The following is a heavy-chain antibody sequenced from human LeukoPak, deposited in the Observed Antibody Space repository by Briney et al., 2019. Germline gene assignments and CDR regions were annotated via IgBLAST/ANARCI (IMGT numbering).Heavy chain of an antibody. Sequence: PGGSLRLSCAASGLTFSSYSMNWVRQAPGKGLEWVSYIGAAGSTIYYADSVKGRFTISRDNAKNSLFLQMNSLRAEDTAVYYCARDSSTYAGPPDYWGQGTLVTVSS. CDR3: ARDSSTYAGPPDY. J-gene: IGHJ4*02. CDR2: IGAAGSTI. CDR1: GLTFSSYS. V-gene: IGHV3-48*01. D-gene: IGHD2-2*01.